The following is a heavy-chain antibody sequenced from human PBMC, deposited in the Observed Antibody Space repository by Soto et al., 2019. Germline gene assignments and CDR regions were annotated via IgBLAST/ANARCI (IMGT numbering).Heavy chain of an antibody. CDR2: ISSSSSYI. J-gene: IGHJ6*03. D-gene: IGHD4-17*01. CDR3: ARDSWATVTTVPGYYYYYMDV. CDR1: GFTFSSYS. V-gene: IGHV3-21*01. Sequence: EVQLVESGGGLVKPGGSLRLSCAASGFTFSSYSMNWVRQAPGKGLERVSSISSSSSYIYYADSVKGRFTISRDNAKNSLYLQMNSLRAEDTAVYYCARDSWATVTTVPGYYYYYMDVWGKGTTVTVSS.